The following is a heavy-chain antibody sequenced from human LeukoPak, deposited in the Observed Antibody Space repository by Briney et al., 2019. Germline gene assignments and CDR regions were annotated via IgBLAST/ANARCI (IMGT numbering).Heavy chain of an antibody. CDR1: GGSISSYY. J-gene: IGHJ6*03. Sequence: PSETLSLTCTVSGGSISSYYCKWIRQPAGKGLEWIGRIYTSGSTNYKPSLKSLVTMSVDTSKNQFSLKLSSVTAADTAVYYCARSIAARPGWYYYMDVWGKGTTVTVSS. CDR2: IYTSGST. CDR3: ARSIAARPGWYYYMDV. D-gene: IGHD6-6*01. V-gene: IGHV4-4*07.